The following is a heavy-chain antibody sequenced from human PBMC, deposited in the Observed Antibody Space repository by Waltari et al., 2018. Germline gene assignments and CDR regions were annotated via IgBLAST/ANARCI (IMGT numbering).Heavy chain of an antibody. CDR2: ISGSGGST. J-gene: IGHJ3*02. Sequence: EVQLLESGGGLVQPGGSLRLSCAASGFTFSSYAMSWVRQAPGKGLEWVSAISGSGGSTYYADSVKGRFTISRDNSKNTLYLQMNSLRAEDTAVYYCAKSTPNYYDSSGLRFGAFDSWGQGTMVTVSS. CDR1: GFTFSSYA. D-gene: IGHD3-22*01. CDR3: AKSTPNYYDSSGLRFGAFDS. V-gene: IGHV3-23*01.